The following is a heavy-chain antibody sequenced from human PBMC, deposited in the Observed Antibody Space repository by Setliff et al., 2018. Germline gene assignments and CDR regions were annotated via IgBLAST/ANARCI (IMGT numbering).Heavy chain of an antibody. CDR3: ARDSGYCRGGSCYRYFDL. V-gene: IGHV3-74*01. CDR2: INSDGSST. J-gene: IGHJ2*01. CDR1: GFTFSSYA. D-gene: IGHD2-15*01. Sequence: PGGFLRLSCAASGFTFSSYAMHWVRQAPGKGLVWASRINSDGSSTSYADSVKGRFTISRDNAKNTLYLQMNSLRAEDTSVYYCARDSGYCRGGSCYRYFDLWGRGTLVTVSS.